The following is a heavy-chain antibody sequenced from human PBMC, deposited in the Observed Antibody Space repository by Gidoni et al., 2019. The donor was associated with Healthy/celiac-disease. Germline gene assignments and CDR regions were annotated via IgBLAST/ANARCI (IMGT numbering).Heavy chain of an antibody. Sequence: QVQLVQSGAEVKKPGSSVKVSCKASGGTFSSYAISWVRQAPGQGLEWMGGIIPIFGTANYAQKFQGRVTITADESTSTAYMELSSLRSEDTAVYYCARSYYDFWSGLEPAYYYGMDVWGQGTTVTVSS. CDR3: ARSYYDFWSGLEPAYYYGMDV. D-gene: IGHD3-3*01. CDR2: IIPIFGTA. J-gene: IGHJ6*02. V-gene: IGHV1-69*01. CDR1: GGTFSSYA.